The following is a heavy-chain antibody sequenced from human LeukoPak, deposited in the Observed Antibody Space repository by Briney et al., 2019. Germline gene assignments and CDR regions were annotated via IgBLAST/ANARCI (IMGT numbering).Heavy chain of an antibody. J-gene: IGHJ4*02. V-gene: IGHV3-23*01. Sequence: GGSLRLSCAASGFTFSSYAMSWVRQAPGKGLEWVSAISGSGGRTYYAVSVNGRLSISRNNSKNTLYLQMNSLRAEDTSVYYCAKDARGFDYWGQGTLVTVSS. CDR2: ISGSGGRT. CDR1: GFTFSSYA. CDR3: AKDARGFDY.